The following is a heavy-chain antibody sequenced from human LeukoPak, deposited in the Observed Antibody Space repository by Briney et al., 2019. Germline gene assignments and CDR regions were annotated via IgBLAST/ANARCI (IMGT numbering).Heavy chain of an antibody. V-gene: IGHV4-59*08. CDR3: ARSVAAGYDAFDI. D-gene: IGHD6-13*01. CDR1: GGSISSYY. CDR2: IYYSGST. J-gene: IGHJ3*02. Sequence: SETLSLTCTVSGGSISSYYWSWIRQPPGKGLEWIGYIYYSGSTNYNPSLKSRVTISVDTSKNQFSLKLSPVTAADTAVYYCARSVAAGYDAFDIWGQGTMVTVSS.